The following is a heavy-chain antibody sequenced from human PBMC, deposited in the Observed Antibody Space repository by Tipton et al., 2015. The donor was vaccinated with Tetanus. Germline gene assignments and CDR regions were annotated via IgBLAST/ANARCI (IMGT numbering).Heavy chain of an antibody. CDR3: AKDPYDSGVNWFDP. CDR2: ISGGGGST. Sequence: AVSGFTFSTYAMSWVRQAPGKGLEWVSAISGGGGSTYYADSVKGRFTISRDNSKNTLYLQMNSLRAEDTAVYYCAKDPYDSGVNWFDPWGQGTLVTVSS. CDR1: GFTFSTYA. D-gene: IGHD3-10*01. J-gene: IGHJ5*02. V-gene: IGHV3-23*01.